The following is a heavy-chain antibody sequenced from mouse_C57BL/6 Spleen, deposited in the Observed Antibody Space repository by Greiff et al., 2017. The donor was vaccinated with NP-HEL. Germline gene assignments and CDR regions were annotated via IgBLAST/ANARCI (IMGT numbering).Heavy chain of an antibody. CDR1: GYAFSSSW. D-gene: IGHD1-1*01. Sequence: VQLQQSGPELVKPGASVKISCKASGYAFSSSWMNWVKQRPGKGLEWIGRIYPGDGDTNYNGKFKGKATLTADKSSSTAYMQLSSLTSEDSAVYFCARQPVARYFDVWGTRTTVTVSS. V-gene: IGHV1-82*01. CDR2: IYPGDGDT. J-gene: IGHJ1*03. CDR3: ARQPVARYFDV.